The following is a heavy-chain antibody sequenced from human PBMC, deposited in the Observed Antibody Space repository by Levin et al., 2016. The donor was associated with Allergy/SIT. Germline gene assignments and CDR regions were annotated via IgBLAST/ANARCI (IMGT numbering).Heavy chain of an antibody. Sequence: SETLSLTCAVYGGSFSGYYWSWIRQPPGKGLEWIGEINHSGSTNYNPSLKSRVTISVDTSKNQFSLKLSSVTAADTAVYYCARGGGSYYYYYGMDVWGQGTTVTVSS. J-gene: IGHJ6*02. CDR1: GGSFSGYY. D-gene: IGHD1-26*01. V-gene: IGHV4-34*01. CDR3: ARGGGSYYYYYGMDV. CDR2: INHSGST.